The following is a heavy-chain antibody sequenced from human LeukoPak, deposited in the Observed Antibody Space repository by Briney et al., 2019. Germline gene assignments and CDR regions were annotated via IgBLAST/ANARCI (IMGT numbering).Heavy chain of an antibody. V-gene: IGHV4-59*01. D-gene: IGHD1-1*01. CDR2: IYYNGGT. CDR3: ARGTLRTGYIDY. CDR1: GGTFSSYY. Sequence: PSETLSLTCAVSGGTFSSYYWHWIRQPPGKGLEWIGHIYYNGGTNYNPPLKSRVTISLDTSKNQFSLKLNSVTAADTALYYCARGTLRTGYIDYWGQGTLVTVSS. J-gene: IGHJ4*02.